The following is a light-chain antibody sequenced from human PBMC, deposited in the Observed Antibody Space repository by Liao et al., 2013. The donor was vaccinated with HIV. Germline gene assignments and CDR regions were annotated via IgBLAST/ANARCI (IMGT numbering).Light chain of an antibody. CDR2: YDS. Sequence: SYELTQPPSVSVSPGQTASIPCSGDKLGDKYACWYQQRPGQAPVVVMSYDSDRPAGIPDRFSGSNSGNTATLTISWVEAGDEADYYCHVWDRGSDHPLFGGGTKLTVL. J-gene: IGLJ2*01. CDR1: KLGDKY. V-gene: IGLV3-1*01. CDR3: HVWDRGSDHPL.